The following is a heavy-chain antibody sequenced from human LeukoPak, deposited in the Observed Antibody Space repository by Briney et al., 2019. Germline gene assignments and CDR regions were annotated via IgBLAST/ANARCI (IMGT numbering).Heavy chain of an antibody. J-gene: IGHJ4*02. D-gene: IGHD1-26*01. CDR3: ARDDNALIVGAASLIY. Sequence: GGSLRLSCAASGFTVSTNYMSWVRQAPGKGLEWVSVLYSSGSTYYADSVRGRFTISRDSSKNTLYLQVNSLRAEDTALFYCARDDNALIVGAASLIYWGQGTLVTVSS. V-gene: IGHV3-53*01. CDR2: LYSSGST. CDR1: GFTVSTNY.